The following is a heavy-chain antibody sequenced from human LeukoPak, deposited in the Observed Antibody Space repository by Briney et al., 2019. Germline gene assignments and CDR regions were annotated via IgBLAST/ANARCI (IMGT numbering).Heavy chain of an antibody. Sequence: GGSLRLSCAASGFTFSSYGMSWVRQAPGKGLEWVSAISGSGGSTYYADSVKGRFTISTDNSKNTLYLQMNSLRAEDTDVYYCAKGGTVTTFHYYYYMDVWGKGTTVTISS. J-gene: IGHJ6*03. CDR1: GFTFSSYG. V-gene: IGHV3-23*01. D-gene: IGHD4-17*01. CDR3: AKGGTVTTFHYYYYMDV. CDR2: ISGSGGST.